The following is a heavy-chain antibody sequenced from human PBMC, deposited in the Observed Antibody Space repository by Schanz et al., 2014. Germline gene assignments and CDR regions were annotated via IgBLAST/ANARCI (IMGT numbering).Heavy chain of an antibody. CDR3: AREQIMAAAGLVDY. D-gene: IGHD6-13*01. V-gene: IGHV3-33*01. CDR1: GFTFSSYG. Sequence: QVQLVESGGGVVQFGRSLRLSCVASGFTFSSYGMHWVRQAPGKGLEWVAVIWSDGSGKYYADSVKGRFTISRDSPKNTLYLQMNSLRAEDTALYYCAREQIMAAAGLVDYWGHGTLVTVSS. CDR2: IWSDGSGK. J-gene: IGHJ4*01.